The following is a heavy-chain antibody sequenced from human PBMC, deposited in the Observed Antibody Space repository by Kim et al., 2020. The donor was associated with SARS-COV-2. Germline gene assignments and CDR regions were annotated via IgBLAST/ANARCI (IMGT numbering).Heavy chain of an antibody. CDR1: GGSISSGGYS. V-gene: IGHV4-30-2*01. Sequence: SETLSLTCAVSGGSISSGGYSWSWIRQPPGKGLEWIGYIYHSGSTYYNPSLKSRVTISVDRSKNQFSLKLSSVTAADTAVYYCARLLYSSSWYWFDPWGQGTLVTVSS. CDR2: IYHSGST. CDR3: ARLLYSSSWYWFDP. D-gene: IGHD6-13*01. J-gene: IGHJ5*02.